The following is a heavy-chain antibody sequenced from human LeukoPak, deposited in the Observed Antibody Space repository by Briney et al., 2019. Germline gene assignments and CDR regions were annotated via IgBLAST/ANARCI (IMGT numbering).Heavy chain of an antibody. J-gene: IGHJ4*02. CDR1: GFTVSINY. V-gene: IGHV3-66*01. CDR3: AREGGGPSGPLDY. CDR2: IYGGGGT. Sequence: GGSLRLSCAASGFTVSINYMKWVRQAPGTGLEWVSVIYGGGGTYYADSGKFRFTISRDNSKNTLYLKMNSLRAEDTAVYYCAREGGGPSGPLDYWGQGTLVTVSS. D-gene: IGHD3-3*01.